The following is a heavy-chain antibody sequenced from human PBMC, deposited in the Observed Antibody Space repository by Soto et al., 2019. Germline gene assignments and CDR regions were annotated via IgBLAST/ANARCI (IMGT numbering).Heavy chain of an antibody. V-gene: IGHV1-69*13. CDR2: IIPIFGTA. D-gene: IGHD3-22*01. J-gene: IGHJ6*02. Sequence: ASVKVSCKASGGTFSSYAISWVRQAPGQGLEWMGGIIPIFGTANYAQKFQGRVTITADESTSTAYMELSSLRSEDTAVYYCARDTPRARPTNDSSGYYYEGYYYYGMDVWGQGTTVTVSS. CDR3: ARDTPRARPTNDSSGYYYEGYYYYGMDV. CDR1: GGTFSSYA.